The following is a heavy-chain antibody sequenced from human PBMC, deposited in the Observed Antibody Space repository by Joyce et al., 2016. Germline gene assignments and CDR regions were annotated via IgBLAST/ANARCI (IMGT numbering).Heavy chain of an antibody. CDR3: ARHRGGGNFVPFDY. Sequence: EDHLVQSGAEMKKPGESLRISCMVSGYTFVNYWISWVRQMPGTGLEWMGRMDPNDSGTDYSPSFQGHVTISADKSISTAYLQWSSLKASDTAIYYCARHRGGGNFVPFDYWGQGTLVTVSS. J-gene: IGHJ4*02. V-gene: IGHV5-10-1*03. CDR2: MDPNDSGT. D-gene: IGHD4-23*01. CDR1: GYTFVNYW.